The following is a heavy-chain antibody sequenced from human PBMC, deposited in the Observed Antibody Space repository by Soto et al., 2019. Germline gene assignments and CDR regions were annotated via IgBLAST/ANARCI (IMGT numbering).Heavy chain of an antibody. CDR2: IYYSGST. J-gene: IGHJ6*02. Sequence: SETLSLTCTVSGVSSSSYYWSLIRQPPGKGLEWIGYIYYSGSTNYNPSLKSRVTISVDTSKNQFSLKLSSVTAADTAVYYCARETYYDFWSGYYYGMDVWGQGTTVTV. D-gene: IGHD3-3*01. V-gene: IGHV4-59*01. CDR1: GVSSSSYY. CDR3: ARETYYDFWSGYYYGMDV.